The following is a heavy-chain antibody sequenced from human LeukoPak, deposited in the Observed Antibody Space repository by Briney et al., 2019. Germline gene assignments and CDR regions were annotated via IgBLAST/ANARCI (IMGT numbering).Heavy chain of an antibody. CDR2: IYPGDSDT. CDR3: ARQFGSWFDY. D-gene: IGHD6-13*01. V-gene: IGHV5-51*01. CDR1: GYSFTTYW. Sequence: GESLKISCKGSGYSFTTYWIGWVRQMPWKGLEWMGIIYPGDSDTRDSPSFQGQVTISADKSITTAYLQWNNLKASDTAIYYCARQFGSWFDYWGQGTLVTVSS. J-gene: IGHJ4*02.